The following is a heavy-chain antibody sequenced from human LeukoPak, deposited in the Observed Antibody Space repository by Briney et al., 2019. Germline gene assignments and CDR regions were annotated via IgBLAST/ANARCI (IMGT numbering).Heavy chain of an antibody. V-gene: IGHV3-74*01. CDR1: GLSSRRCA. CDR2: INSDGSST. Sequence: PGGSLRLSCVVSGLSSRRCAMNWVRQAPGKGLVWVSRINSDGSSTSYADSVKGRFTISRDNAKNTLYLQMNSLRAEDTAVYYCARAWQWQVGWGQGTLVTVSS. D-gene: IGHD6-19*01. J-gene: IGHJ4*02. CDR3: ARAWQWQVG.